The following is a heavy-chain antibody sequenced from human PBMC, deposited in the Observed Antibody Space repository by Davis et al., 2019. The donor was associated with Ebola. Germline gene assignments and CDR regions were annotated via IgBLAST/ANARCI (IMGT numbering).Heavy chain of an antibody. V-gene: IGHV3-48*02. CDR3: ARDLPLRGYSYRSVMDV. CDR2: ISSSSSI. J-gene: IGHJ6*02. D-gene: IGHD5-18*01. CDR1: AFSFDTYS. Sequence: GESLKISCAGFAFSFDTYSMNWVRQAPGKGLEWVSYISSSSSIYYADPVKGRFTISRDNAKNSLYLQMNSLRDEDTAVYYCARDLPLRGYSYRSVMDVWGQGTTVTVSS.